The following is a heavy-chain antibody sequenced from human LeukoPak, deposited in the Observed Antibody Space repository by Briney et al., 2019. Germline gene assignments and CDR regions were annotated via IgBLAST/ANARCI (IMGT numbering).Heavy chain of an antibody. Sequence: VASVKVSCKASGYTFTGYFMHWVRQAPGQGLEWMGWINPNSGDTNYAQKFQGRVTMTRDTSISTAYMELSRLRSDDTAVYYCARQELVDIVATTYWGQGTLVTVSS. CDR3: ARQELVDIVATTY. D-gene: IGHD5-12*01. CDR2: INPNSGDT. V-gene: IGHV1-2*02. CDR1: GYTFTGYF. J-gene: IGHJ4*02.